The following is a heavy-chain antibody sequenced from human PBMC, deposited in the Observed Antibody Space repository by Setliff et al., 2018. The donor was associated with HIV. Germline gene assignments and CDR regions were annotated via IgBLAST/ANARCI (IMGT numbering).Heavy chain of an antibody. CDR1: GGSMSRFY. J-gene: IGHJ4*02. D-gene: IGHD1-1*01. V-gene: IGHV4-59*01. CDR2: VYSTGSI. Sequence: SETLSLTCTVSGGSMSRFYWTWIRQPPGKGLEWIGFVYSTGSINYSPSFRGRLTISLDTSENQFSLHLTSVTAADTAVYYCARAEGGAYNSLPYFDSWGPGALVTVSS. CDR3: ARAEGGAYNSLPYFDS.